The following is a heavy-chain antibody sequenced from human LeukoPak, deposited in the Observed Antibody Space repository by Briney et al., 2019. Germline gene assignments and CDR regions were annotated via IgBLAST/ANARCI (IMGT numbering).Heavy chain of an antibody. J-gene: IGHJ5*02. Sequence: ASVKVSCKASGYTFTSYAMNWVRQAPGQGLEWMGWINTNTGNPTYAQGFTGRFVFSLDTSVSTAYLQISSLKAEDTAVYYCARDYMGLRSINWFDPWGQGTLVTVSS. CDR1: GYTFTSYA. V-gene: IGHV7-4-1*02. D-gene: IGHD5-12*01. CDR3: ARDYMGLRSINWFDP. CDR2: INTNTGNP.